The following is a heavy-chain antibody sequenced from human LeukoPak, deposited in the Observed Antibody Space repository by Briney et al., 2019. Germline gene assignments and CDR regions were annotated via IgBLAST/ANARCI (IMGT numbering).Heavy chain of an antibody. CDR3: ARAREVVGATRGWFDP. Sequence: ASVKVSCKASGYTFTSYDINWVRQATGQGLEWMGWMNPNSGNTGYAQKFQGRVTITRNTSISTAYMELSSLRSEDTAVYYCARAREVVGATRGWFDPWGQGTLVPVSS. V-gene: IGHV1-8*03. D-gene: IGHD1-26*01. J-gene: IGHJ5*02. CDR1: GYTFTSYD. CDR2: MNPNSGNT.